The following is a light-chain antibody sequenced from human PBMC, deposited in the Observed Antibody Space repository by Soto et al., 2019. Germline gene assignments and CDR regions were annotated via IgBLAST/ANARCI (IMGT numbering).Light chain of an antibody. J-gene: IGLJ1*01. CDR2: EVS. CDR3: NSYAGRTLYV. CDR1: SSDVGGYNY. Sequence: QSALTQPPSASGSRGQSVTISCTGTSSDVGGYNYVSWYQQHPGKAPKLLIHEVSKRPSGVTDRFSGSKSGNTASLTVSGLQPEDEADYYCNSYAGRTLYVFGTGTKLTVL. V-gene: IGLV2-8*01.